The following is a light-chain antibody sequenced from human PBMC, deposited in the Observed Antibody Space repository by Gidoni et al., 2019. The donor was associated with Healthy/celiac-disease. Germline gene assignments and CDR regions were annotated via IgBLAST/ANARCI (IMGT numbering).Light chain of an antibody. V-gene: IGKV1-39*01. J-gene: IGKJ1*01. CDR3: QQGYSTPGT. CDR2: AAS. CDR1: QSISSY. Sequence: EIQMIPSPSSLSAAVADRVTITCRASQSISSYFNWYQQKPGKAPKLLIYAASSLQSGVPARFSGSGSGTDFTLTISSLQPEDVAIYYCQQGYSTPGTFGQGTKVEIK.